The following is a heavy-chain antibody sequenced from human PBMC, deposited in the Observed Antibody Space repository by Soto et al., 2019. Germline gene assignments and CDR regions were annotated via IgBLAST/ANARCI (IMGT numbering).Heavy chain of an antibody. V-gene: IGHV5-51*01. Sequence: PGESLKISCKGSGYSFTSYWIGWVRQMPGKGLELMGIIYPGDSDTRYSPSFQGQVTISADKSISTAYLQWSSLKASDTAMYYCARLTLAHDSSGYHIFVYWGLGTLVTVSS. J-gene: IGHJ4*02. CDR2: IYPGDSDT. D-gene: IGHD3-22*01. CDR3: ARLTLAHDSSGYHIFVY. CDR1: GYSFTSYW.